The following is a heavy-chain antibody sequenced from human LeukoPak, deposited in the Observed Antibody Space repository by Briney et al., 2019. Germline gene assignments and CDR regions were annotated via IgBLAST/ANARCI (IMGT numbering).Heavy chain of an antibody. CDR1: GGSISSSSYY. CDR3: ARLGIAVAGSIFDP. D-gene: IGHD6-19*01. V-gene: IGHV4-39*07. J-gene: IGHJ5*02. Sequence: TSETLSLTCTVSGGSISSSSYYWGWIRQPPGKGLEWIGSIYYSGSTYYNPSLKSRVTISVDTSKNQFSLKLSSVTAADTAVYYCARLGIAVAGSIFDPWGQGTLVTVSS. CDR2: IYYSGST.